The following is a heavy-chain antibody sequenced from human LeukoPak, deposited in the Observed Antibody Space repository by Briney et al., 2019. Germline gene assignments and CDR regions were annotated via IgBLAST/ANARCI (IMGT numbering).Heavy chain of an antibody. D-gene: IGHD1-1*01. CDR2: ISGSGSTI. CDR1: GFTFSNYA. CDR3: ARCTTGRTSGSLREIKKSREIDY. J-gene: IGHJ4*02. V-gene: IGHV3-48*04. Sequence: GGSLRLSCAASGFTFSNYAMNWVRQAPGKGLEWVSTISGSGSTIYYADSVKGRFTISRDNAKNSLYLQMNSLRAEDTAVYYCARCTTGRTSGSLREIKKSREIDYWGQGALVTVSS.